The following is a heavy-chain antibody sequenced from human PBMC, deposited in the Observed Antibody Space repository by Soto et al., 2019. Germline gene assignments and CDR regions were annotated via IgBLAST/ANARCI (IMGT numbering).Heavy chain of an antibody. V-gene: IGHV4-39*01. D-gene: IGHD2-2*01. J-gene: IGHJ4*02. CDR2: IYYSGST. CDR3: AAEVPAAPIDY. Sequence: QLQLQESGPGLVKPSETLSLTCTVSGGSISSSSYYWGWIRQPPGKGLEWIGSIYYSGSTYYNPSLKSRVTISVDTSKNHFSLKLSSVTAADTAVYYCAAEVPAAPIDYWGQGTLVTVSS. CDR1: GGSISSSSYY.